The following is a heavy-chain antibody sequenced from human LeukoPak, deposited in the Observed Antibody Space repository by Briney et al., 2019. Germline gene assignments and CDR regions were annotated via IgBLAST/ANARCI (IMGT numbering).Heavy chain of an antibody. V-gene: IGHV3-21*01. CDR3: ARDLGRQLWLLDYYGMDV. CDR2: ISSSSSYI. Sequence: GGSLRLSCAASGFTFSSYSMNWVRQAPGKGLEWVSSISSSSSYIYYADPVKGRFTISRDNAKNSLYLQMNSLRAEDTAVYYCARDLGRQLWLLDYYGMDVWGQGTTVTVSS. J-gene: IGHJ6*02. D-gene: IGHD5-18*01. CDR1: GFTFSSYS.